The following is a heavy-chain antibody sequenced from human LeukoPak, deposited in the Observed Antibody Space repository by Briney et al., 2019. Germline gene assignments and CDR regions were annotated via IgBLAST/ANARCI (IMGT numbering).Heavy chain of an antibody. CDR2: IYYSGST. CDR1: GGSISSSSYY. CDR3: ARRMTTVTHVHDAFDI. D-gene: IGHD4-17*01. V-gene: IGHV4-39*01. J-gene: IGHJ3*02. Sequence: SETLSLTCTVSGGSISSSSYYWGWIRQTPGKGLEWIGSIYYSGSTYYNPSLKSRVTISVDTSKNQFSLKLSSVTAADTAVYYCARRMTTVTHVHDAFDIWGQGTMVTVSS.